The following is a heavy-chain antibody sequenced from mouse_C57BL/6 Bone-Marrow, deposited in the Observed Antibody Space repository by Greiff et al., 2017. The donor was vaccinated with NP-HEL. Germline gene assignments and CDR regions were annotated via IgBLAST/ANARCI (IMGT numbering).Heavy chain of an antibody. CDR2: IYPRSGNT. CDR1: GYTFTSYG. V-gene: IGHV1-81*01. Sequence: PLQQSGAELARPGASVKLSCKASGYTFTSYGISWVKQRTGQGLEWIGEIYPRSGNTYYNEKFKGKATLTADKSSSTAYMELRSLTSEDSAVYFCARSYYASYFDYWGQGTTLTVSS. J-gene: IGHJ2*01. D-gene: IGHD1-1*01. CDR3: ARSYYASYFDY.